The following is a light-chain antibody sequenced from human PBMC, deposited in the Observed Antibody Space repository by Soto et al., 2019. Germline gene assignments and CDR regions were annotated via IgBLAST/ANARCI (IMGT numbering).Light chain of an antibody. Sequence: QSVLTQPRSVSGSPGQSVTISCTGTSSDVGGYNYVSWYQQHPGKAPKFMIYDVSKRPSGVPDRFSGSKSGNTASLTISGLQAEDEADYYCCSYAGRYKVFGTGTKLTVL. CDR3: CSYAGRYKV. CDR2: DVS. V-gene: IGLV2-11*01. CDR1: SSDVGGYNY. J-gene: IGLJ1*01.